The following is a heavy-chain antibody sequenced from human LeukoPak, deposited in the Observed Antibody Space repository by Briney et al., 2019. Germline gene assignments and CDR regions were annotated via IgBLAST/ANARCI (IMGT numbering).Heavy chain of an antibody. J-gene: IGHJ4*02. CDR3: ARLLMTNIVLF. V-gene: IGHV4-39*01. Sequence: SETLSLTCAVSGDSVSRNGFYWGWVRQSPGMGLEWVGSISYAGSTYYNPSLRSRITLSLAASKNQFSLRLTSVTAADTGIYYCARLLMTNIVLFWGRGTPVAVSS. CDR2: ISYAGST. D-gene: IGHD2/OR15-2a*01. CDR1: GDSVSRNGFY.